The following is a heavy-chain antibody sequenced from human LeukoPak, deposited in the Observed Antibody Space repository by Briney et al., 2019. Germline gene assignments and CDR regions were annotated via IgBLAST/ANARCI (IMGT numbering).Heavy chain of an antibody. D-gene: IGHD3-16*01. CDR1: GYTFTSYA. J-gene: IGHJ6*02. CDR2: INTNTGNP. Sequence: ASVKVSFKASGYTFTSYAMNWVRQAPGQGPEWMGWINTNTGNPTYAQGFTGRFVFSLDTSVSTAYLQISSLKAEDTAVYYCAREWGRSRHYGMDVWGQGTTVTVSS. V-gene: IGHV7-4-1*02. CDR3: AREWGRSRHYGMDV.